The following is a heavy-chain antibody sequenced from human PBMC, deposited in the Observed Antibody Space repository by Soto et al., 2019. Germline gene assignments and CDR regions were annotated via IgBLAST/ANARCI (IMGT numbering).Heavy chain of an antibody. CDR2: INHSGST. CDR3: ARGNNSSSSRRTDPHFDY. Sequence: SETLSLTCAVYGGSFSGYYWSWIRQPPGKGLEWIGEINHSGSTNYNPSLKSRVTISVDTSKNQFSLKLSSVTAADTAVYYCARGNNSSSSRRTDPHFDYWGQGTLVTVSS. CDR1: GGSFSGYY. D-gene: IGHD6-6*01. J-gene: IGHJ4*02. V-gene: IGHV4-34*01.